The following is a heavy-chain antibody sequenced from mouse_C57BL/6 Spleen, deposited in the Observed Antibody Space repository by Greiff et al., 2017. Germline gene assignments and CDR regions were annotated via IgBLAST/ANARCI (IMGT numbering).Heavy chain of an antibody. J-gene: IGHJ4*01. CDR3: ARGTVVGRAMDY. V-gene: IGHV1-52*01. CDR2: IDPSDSET. CDR1: GYTFTSYW. D-gene: IGHD1-1*01. Sequence: QVQLQQPGAELVRPGSSVKLSCKASGYTFTSYWMHWVKQRPIQGLEWIGNIDPSDSETHYNQKFKDKATLTVDKSSSTAYMQLSSLTSEDSAVYYCARGTVVGRAMDYWGQGTSVTVSS.